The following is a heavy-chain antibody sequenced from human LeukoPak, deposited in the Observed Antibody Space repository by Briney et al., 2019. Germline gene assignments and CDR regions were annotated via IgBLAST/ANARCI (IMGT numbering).Heavy chain of an antibody. V-gene: IGHV1-2*02. D-gene: IGHD2-2*01. J-gene: IGHJ6*02. CDR2: INPNSGGT. Sequence: ASVKVSCKASGYTFTGYYMHWVRQAPGQGLEWMGWINPNSGGTNYAQKFQGRVTMTRDTSISTAYMELSRLRSDDTAVYYCARDYDQLLVSANYYGMDVWGQGTTVTVSS. CDR1: GYTFTGYY. CDR3: ARDYDQLLVSANYYGMDV.